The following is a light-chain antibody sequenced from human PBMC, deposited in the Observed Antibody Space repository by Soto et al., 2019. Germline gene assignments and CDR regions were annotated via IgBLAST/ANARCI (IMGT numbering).Light chain of an antibody. J-gene: IGLJ1*01. CDR2: EVS. CDR3: SSYKTDDTFL. CDR1: SSDVGGYNY. V-gene: IGLV2-14*01. Sequence: QSVLTQPASVSGSPGQSITISCTGTSSDVGGYNYVSWYQQHPGKAPKLMIYEVSNRPSGVSNRFSGSKSGNTASLTISGLQAEDEADYYCSSYKTDDTFLFGTGTKVTVL.